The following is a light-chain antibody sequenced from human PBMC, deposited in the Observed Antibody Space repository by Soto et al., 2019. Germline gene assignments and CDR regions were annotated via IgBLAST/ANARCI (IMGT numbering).Light chain of an antibody. V-gene: IGKV3-15*01. CDR3: QQYNNWPPYT. Sequence: EIVMTQSPATLSVSPGERATLSCRASQSGSSNLAWYQQKPGQAPRLLIYGASTRATGIPSRFSGSGSGTEFTLTISSLQSEDFALYYCQQYNNWPPYTFGQGTKLEIK. J-gene: IGKJ2*01. CDR1: QSGSSN. CDR2: GAS.